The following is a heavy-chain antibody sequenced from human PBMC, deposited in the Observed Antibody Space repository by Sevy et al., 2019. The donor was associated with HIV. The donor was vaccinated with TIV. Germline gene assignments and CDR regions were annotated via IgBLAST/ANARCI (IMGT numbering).Heavy chain of an antibody. CDR3: ARHIGAHLILGVE. J-gene: IGHJ4*02. Sequence: ASVKVSCKASGGNFNSYVISWVRQAPGQGLEWMGNFIVVLDTPNYPQRFQGRVTITADKSTNTAYMELSSLQSDDTAMYYCARHIGAHLILGVEWGLGTLVTVSS. CDR2: FIVVLDTP. V-gene: IGHV1-69*04. D-gene: IGHD3-3*01. CDR1: GGNFNSYV.